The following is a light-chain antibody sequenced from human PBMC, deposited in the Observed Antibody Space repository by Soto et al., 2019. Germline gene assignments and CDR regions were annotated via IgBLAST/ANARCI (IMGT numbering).Light chain of an antibody. J-gene: IGKJ3*01. V-gene: IGKV1-5*01. CDR2: DAA. Sequence: DIQMTQSPSTLSASVGDRVTITCRASQSVSIWLAWYQQKPGKAPKLLIYDAASLESGVPSRFRGSGSGTEFTLSISSLQPDDFATYYCQQYQSSLFTFGPGTKVDIK. CDR1: QSVSIW. CDR3: QQYQSSLFT.